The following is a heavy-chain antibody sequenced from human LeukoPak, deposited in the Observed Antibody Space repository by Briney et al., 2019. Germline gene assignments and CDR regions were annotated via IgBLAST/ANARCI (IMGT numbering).Heavy chain of an antibody. CDR3: AKKAQYNGNYPLDY. D-gene: IGHD1-26*01. J-gene: IGHJ4*02. V-gene: IGHV3-23*01. CDR1: GFIFSQYS. CDR2: TSDRGDYT. Sequence: QTGGSLRLSCAASGFIFSQYSMNWVRQAPGKGLEWVSGTSDRGDYTYYADSVKGRFTISRDNSKNTLYLQMNSLRAEDTALYFCAKKAQYNGNYPLDYWGQGTLVTVSS.